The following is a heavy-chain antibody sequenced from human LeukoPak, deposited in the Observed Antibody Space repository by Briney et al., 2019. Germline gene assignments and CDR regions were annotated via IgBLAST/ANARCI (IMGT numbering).Heavy chain of an antibody. CDR1: GYTFTNYD. Sequence: ASVKVSCKASGYTFTNYDINWVRQAPGQGLEWMGWMNPDSGDTGYAQSFQGRITFTRDTSISTAYMELSSLISENTAVFYCARGGFGSGSYFDHWGQGTLVTVSS. D-gene: IGHD3-10*01. CDR3: ARGGFGSGSYFDH. J-gene: IGHJ4*02. CDR2: MNPDSGDT. V-gene: IGHV1-8*03.